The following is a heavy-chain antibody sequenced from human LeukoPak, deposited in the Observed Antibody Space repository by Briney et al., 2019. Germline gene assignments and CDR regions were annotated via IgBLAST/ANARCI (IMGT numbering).Heavy chain of an antibody. D-gene: IGHD3-16*02. CDR3: ARRSVRLRLGELSPFDY. Sequence: GGSLRLSCAASGSTFSSYWMHWVRQAPGKGLVWVSRINSDGSSTSYADSVKGRFTISRDNAKNTLYLQMNSLRAEDTAVYYCARRSVRLRLGELSPFDYWGQGTLVTVSS. CDR1: GSTFSSYW. CDR2: INSDGSST. V-gene: IGHV3-74*01. J-gene: IGHJ4*02.